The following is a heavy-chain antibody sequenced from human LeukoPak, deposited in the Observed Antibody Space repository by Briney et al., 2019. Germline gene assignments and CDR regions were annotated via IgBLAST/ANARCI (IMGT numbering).Heavy chain of an antibody. Sequence: ASVKVSCKASGYTFTGYYMHWVRQAPGQGLEWMGWINPNSGGTNYAQKFQGRVTMSVDTSKNQFSLKLSSVTAADTAVYYCARFSGYYLDSWKNYYYYMDVWGKGTTVTISS. CDR3: ARFSGYYLDSWKNYYYYMDV. D-gene: IGHD5-12*01. CDR1: GYTFTGYY. CDR2: INPNSGGT. J-gene: IGHJ6*03. V-gene: IGHV1-2*02.